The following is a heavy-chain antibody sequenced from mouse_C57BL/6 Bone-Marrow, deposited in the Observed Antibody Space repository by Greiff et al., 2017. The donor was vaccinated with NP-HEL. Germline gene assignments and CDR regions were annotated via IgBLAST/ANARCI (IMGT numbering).Heavy chain of an antibody. J-gene: IGHJ3*01. V-gene: IGHV7-1*01. D-gene: IGHD1-1*01. CDR2: SRNKANDYTT. CDR1: GFTFSDFY. CDR3: ARDATVVGGGFAY. Sequence: EVKLVESGGGLVQSGRSLRLSCATSGFTFSDFYMEWVRQAPGKGLEWIAASRNKANDYTTEYSASVKGRFIVSRDTSQSILYLQMNALRAEDTAIYYCARDATVVGGGFAYWGQGTLVTVSA.